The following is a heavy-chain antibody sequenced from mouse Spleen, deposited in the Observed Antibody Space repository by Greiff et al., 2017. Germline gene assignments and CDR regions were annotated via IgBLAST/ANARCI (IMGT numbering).Heavy chain of an antibody. Sequence: QVQLQQPGAELVMPGASVKLSCKASGYTFTSYWMHWVKQSPGQGLEWIGEIDPSDSYTNYNQKFKGKATLTVDKSSSTAYMQLSSLTSEDSAVYYCAANLTWFAYWGQGTLVTVSA. CDR1: GYTFTSYW. V-gene: IGHV1-69*01. J-gene: IGHJ3*01. CDR2: IDPSDSYT. CDR3: AANLTWFAY.